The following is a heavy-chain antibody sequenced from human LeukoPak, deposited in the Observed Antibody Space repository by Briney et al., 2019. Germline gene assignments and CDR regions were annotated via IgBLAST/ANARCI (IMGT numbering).Heavy chain of an antibody. J-gene: IGHJ4*02. Sequence: GSLRLSCAASGFTFSSYAMSWVRQAPGKGLEWVSAISGSGGSTYYADSVKGRFTISRDNSKNTLYLQMNSLRAEDTAVYYCAKARILYSVGPHSENYYFDYWGQGTLVTVSS. CDR2: ISGSGGST. D-gene: IGHD2-15*01. CDR3: AKARILYSVGPHSENYYFDY. V-gene: IGHV3-23*01. CDR1: GFTFSSYA.